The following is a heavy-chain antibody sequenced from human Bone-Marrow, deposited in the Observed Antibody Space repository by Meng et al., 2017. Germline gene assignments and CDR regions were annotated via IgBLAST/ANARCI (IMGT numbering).Heavy chain of an antibody. V-gene: IGHV3-33*08. D-gene: IGHD1-26*01. CDR1: EFTFDRYA. Sequence: GESLKISCAASEFTFDRYAMHWIRQAPGKGLEWVAVIWYDGSNKYYADSVKGRFTISRDNSKNTLYLQMNSLRAEDTAVYYCARDQEWENYYYYGMDVWGQGTTVTVSS. CDR2: IWYDGSNK. J-gene: IGHJ6*02. CDR3: ARDQEWENYYYYGMDV.